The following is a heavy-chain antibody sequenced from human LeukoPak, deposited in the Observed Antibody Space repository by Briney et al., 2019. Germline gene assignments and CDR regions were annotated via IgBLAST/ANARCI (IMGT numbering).Heavy chain of an antibody. D-gene: IGHD5-18*01. J-gene: IGHJ5*02. Sequence: GASVKVSCKASGYTFTGYYMHWVRQAPGQGLEWMGRINPNSGGTNYAQKFQGRVTMTRDTSISTAYMELSRLRSDDTAVCYCAREGVDTAMEGDWFDPWGQGTLVTVSS. V-gene: IGHV1-2*06. CDR3: AREGVDTAMEGDWFDP. CDR2: INPNSGGT. CDR1: GYTFTGYY.